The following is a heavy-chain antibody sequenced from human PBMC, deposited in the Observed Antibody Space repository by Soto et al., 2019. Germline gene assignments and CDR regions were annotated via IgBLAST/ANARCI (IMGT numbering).Heavy chain of an antibody. V-gene: IGHV3-23*01. CDR3: AKGQSTYYDFWSRYYDWFDP. J-gene: IGHJ5*02. CDR1: GXTFSNYA. CDR2: ISGSGGST. D-gene: IGHD3-3*01. Sequence: LRLSCAASGXTFSNYAMSWVRQAPGKGLEWISTISGSGGSTYYADSVKGRFTISRDNSKNTLYLQMNSLRAEDTAVYYCAKGQSTYYDFWSRYYDWFDPWGQGTLVTVSS.